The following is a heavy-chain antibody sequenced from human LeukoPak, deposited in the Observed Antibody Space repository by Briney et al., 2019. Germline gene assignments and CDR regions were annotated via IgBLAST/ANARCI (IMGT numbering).Heavy chain of an antibody. CDR2: IKQDGSEK. J-gene: IGHJ4*02. D-gene: IGHD3-22*01. V-gene: IGHV3-7*01. Sequence: GGSLRLSCAASGFTFSNHWMSWVRQAPGKGLEWVATIKQDGSEKNYVDSVKGRFTISRDNAKNSLYLQMDSLRAEDTAVYYCARVDGKYEDSRYRSFDSWGQGTLVSVSS. CDR1: GFTFSNHW. CDR3: ARVDGKYEDSRYRSFDS.